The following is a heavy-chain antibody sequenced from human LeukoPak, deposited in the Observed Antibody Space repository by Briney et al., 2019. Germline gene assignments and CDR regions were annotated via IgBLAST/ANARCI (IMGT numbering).Heavy chain of an antibody. J-gene: IGHJ4*02. D-gene: IGHD3-22*01. V-gene: IGHV1-18*01. CDR2: TSAYNGNT. Sequence: ASVKVSCKASGYTFTSYGISWVRQAPGQGVEWMGWTSAYNGNTNYAQKLQGRVTMTTDTSTSTAYMELRSLRSDDTAVYYCARVGYDSSGYWYYFDYWGQGTLVTVSS. CDR1: GYTFTSYG. CDR3: ARVGYDSSGYWYYFDY.